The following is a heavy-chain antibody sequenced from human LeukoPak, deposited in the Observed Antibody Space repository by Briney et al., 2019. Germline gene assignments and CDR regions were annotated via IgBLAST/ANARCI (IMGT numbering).Heavy chain of an antibody. V-gene: IGHV1-2*02. CDR3: ARGGAFCSITTCYEFDH. CDR1: GYTFTGSY. D-gene: IGHD2-2*01. CDR2: TNPSTGGT. Sequence: AASVKVSCKTSGYTFTGSYLHWVRQVPGQGLEWMGWTNPSTGGTKSAQQFEGRVTMTRDTSNTTGYLELRSLRLDDTATYYCARGGAFCSITTCYEFDHWGQGTLVIVSS. J-gene: IGHJ4*02.